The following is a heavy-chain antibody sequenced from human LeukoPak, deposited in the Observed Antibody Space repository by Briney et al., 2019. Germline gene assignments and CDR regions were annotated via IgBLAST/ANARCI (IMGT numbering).Heavy chain of an antibody. D-gene: IGHD6-19*01. CDR3: AKDSRVDSSGWYLSSY. CDR1: RFTFDDFG. CDR2: ISGSGGST. V-gene: IGHV3-23*01. Sequence: GGSLRLSCAGSRFTFDDFGMSWVRQAPGKGLEWVSAISGSGGSTYYADSVKGRFTISRDNSKNTLYLQMNSLRAEDTAVYYCAKDSRVDSSGWYLSSYWGQGTLVTVSS. J-gene: IGHJ4*02.